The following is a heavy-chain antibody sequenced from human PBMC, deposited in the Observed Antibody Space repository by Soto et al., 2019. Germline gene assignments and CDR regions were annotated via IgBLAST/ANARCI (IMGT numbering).Heavy chain of an antibody. CDR1: GFTFSSYA. D-gene: IGHD2-15*01. CDR3: AKDRRDVVVVAATMKNYYYYMDV. J-gene: IGHJ6*03. CDR2: ISGSGGST. Sequence: GGSLRLSCAASGFTFSSYAMSWVRQAPGKGLEWVSAISGSGGSTYYADSVKGRFTISRDNSKNTLYLQMNSLRAEDTAVYYCAKDRRDVVVVAATMKNYYYYMDVWCKGTTVTV. V-gene: IGHV3-23*01.